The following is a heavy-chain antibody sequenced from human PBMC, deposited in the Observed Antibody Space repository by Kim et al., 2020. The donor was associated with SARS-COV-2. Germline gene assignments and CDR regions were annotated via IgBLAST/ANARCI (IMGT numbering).Heavy chain of an antibody. V-gene: IGHV1-18*01. J-gene: IGHJ6*02. CDR2: ISAYNGNT. Sequence: ASVKVSCKASGYTFTSYGISWVRQAPGQGLEWMGWISAYNGNTNYAQKLQGRVTMTTDTSTSTAYMELRSLRSDDTAVYYCARGMSYYGSGSYYIGPEKTTNYYYYGMDVWGQGTTVTVSS. CDR3: ARGMSYYGSGSYYIGPEKTTNYYYYGMDV. CDR1: GYTFTSYG. D-gene: IGHD3-10*01.